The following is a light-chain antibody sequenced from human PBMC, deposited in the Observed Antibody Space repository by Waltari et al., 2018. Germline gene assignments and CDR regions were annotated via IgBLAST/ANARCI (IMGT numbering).Light chain of an antibody. V-gene: IGKV1-9*01. J-gene: IGKJ5*01. Sequence: DIQLTQSPSFLSASVGDRVTITCRASQDISSYLSWYQQKPGKAPNRLIYTASTLQSGVPSRFSGSRSGTEFTLTISSLQPEDFATYYCQQLNSYPLTCGQGTRLDIK. CDR2: TAS. CDR1: QDISSY. CDR3: QQLNSYPLT.